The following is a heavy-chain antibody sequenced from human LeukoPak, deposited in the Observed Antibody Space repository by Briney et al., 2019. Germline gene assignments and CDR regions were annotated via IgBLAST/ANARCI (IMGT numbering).Heavy chain of an antibody. CDR1: GFTFSSYA. J-gene: IGHJ3*02. CDR3: ARATVSPDAFDI. CDR2: ISGSGGST. V-gene: IGHV3-23*01. Sequence: GGSLRLSCAASGFTFSSYAMSWVRQAPGKGLEWVSAISGSGGSTYYADSVKGRFTISRDNAKNSLSLQMNSLRAEDTAVYYCARATVSPDAFDIWGQGTVVTVSS. D-gene: IGHD4-17*01.